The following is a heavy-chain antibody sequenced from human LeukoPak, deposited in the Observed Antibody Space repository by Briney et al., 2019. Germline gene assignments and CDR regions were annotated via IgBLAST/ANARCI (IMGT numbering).Heavy chain of an antibody. J-gene: IGHJ4*02. V-gene: IGHV3-30*14. CDR2: ILYDGSNK. CDR3: AASRDGYCSSTSCYPLDY. D-gene: IGHD2-2*03. CDR1: GFTFSSYT. Sequence: GGSLRLSCAASGFTFSSYTMHWVRQAPGKGLEWVAFILYDGSNKYYADSVKGRFTISRDNSKNTLYLQMNSLRAEDTAVYYCAASRDGYCSSTSCYPLDYWGQGTLVTVSS.